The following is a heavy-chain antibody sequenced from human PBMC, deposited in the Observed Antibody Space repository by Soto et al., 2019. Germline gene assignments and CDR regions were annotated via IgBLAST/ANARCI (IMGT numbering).Heavy chain of an antibody. D-gene: IGHD6-13*01. CDR1: GGSISTYY. CDR2: IDTSGNT. V-gene: IGHV4-4*07. CDR3: ARYSSNWFQTEGMDV. Sequence: SETLSLTCTVCGGSISTYYSSWIRPPAGKGLEWIGRIDTSGNTNYNPSLNSRVTMSVDTSKKQFSLKLTSGTAADTAVYYCARYSSNWFQTEGMDVWGQGTTVTVSS. J-gene: IGHJ6*02.